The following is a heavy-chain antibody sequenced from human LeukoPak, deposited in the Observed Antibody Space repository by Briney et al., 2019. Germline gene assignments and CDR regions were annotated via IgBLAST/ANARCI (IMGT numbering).Heavy chain of an antibody. V-gene: IGHV3-23*01. CDR3: AKGGQNYDFWRFDY. CDR2: ISGSGGST. Sequence: GGSLRLSCEASGFTFITYSMNWVRQAPGKGLEWVSSISGSGGSTYYADSVKGRFSISRDNSKNTLDLQMSGLRAEDTALYYCAKGGQNYDFWRFDYWGQGTLVTVSS. CDR1: GFTFITYS. J-gene: IGHJ4*02. D-gene: IGHD3-3*01.